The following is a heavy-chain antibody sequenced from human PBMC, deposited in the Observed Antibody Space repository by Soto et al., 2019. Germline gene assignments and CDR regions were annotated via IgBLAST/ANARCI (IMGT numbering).Heavy chain of an antibody. V-gene: IGHV1-69*06. Sequence: GASVKVSCKASGGTSSNYAINWVPQAPGQGLEWMGGLIPIFNTANYAHKFQGRVTITAGKSTSTAYMELSSLISEDTAVYYCARGLVVPAGNRYYYYGMEVWAQGTTVTVSS. CDR2: LIPIFNTA. CDR1: GGTSSNYA. D-gene: IGHD2-2*01. CDR3: ARGLVVPAGNRYYYYGMEV. J-gene: IGHJ6*02.